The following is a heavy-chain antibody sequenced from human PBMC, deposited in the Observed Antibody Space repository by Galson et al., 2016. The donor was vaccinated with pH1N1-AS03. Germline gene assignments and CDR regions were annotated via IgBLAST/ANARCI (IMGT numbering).Heavy chain of an antibody. D-gene: IGHD6-19*01. CDR3: ATGLAVAGTPYEYYGVDV. V-gene: IGHV1-18*01. Sequence: SVKVSCKASGYTLSSYGINWVRQAPGQGLEWMGWISTYNNDTNYAQTLQGRVTMTTDTSTNTAYIELRSLRSDDTAVYYRATGLAVAGTPYEYYGVDVWGQGTTVSVSS. CDR2: ISTYNNDT. CDR1: GYTLSSYG. J-gene: IGHJ6*02.